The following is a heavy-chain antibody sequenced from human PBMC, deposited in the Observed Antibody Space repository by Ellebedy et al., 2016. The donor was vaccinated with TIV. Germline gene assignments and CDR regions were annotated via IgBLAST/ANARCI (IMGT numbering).Heavy chain of an antibody. CDR1: EFNFKIYS. D-gene: IGHD3-16*01. CDR2: VSGRGIKT. V-gene: IGHV3-23*01. Sequence: GESLKISCEASEFNFKIYSMAWVRQAPGKGLEWVASVSGRGIKTYYEDSVKGRFTISRDNSKNTLYLQMDSLRTEDTAIYYCSKDPYYGSGYFDLWGRGTLVTVSS. J-gene: IGHJ2*01. CDR3: SKDPYYGSGYFDL.